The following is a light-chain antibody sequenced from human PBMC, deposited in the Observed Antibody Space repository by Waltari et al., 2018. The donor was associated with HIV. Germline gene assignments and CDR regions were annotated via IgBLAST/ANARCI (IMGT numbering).Light chain of an antibody. CDR3: QNYDSAPVA. CDR1: RDISND. J-gene: IGKJ5*01. CDR2: GAS. Sequence: DIQMSQAPSSPSESVGDRVPITCRASRDISNDLAWYQQKSGEVPKLLIYGASTLRSGVSSRFRGSGSGTEFTLTINGLQPEDVASYYCQNYDSAPVAFGQGTRLEI. V-gene: IGKV1-27*01.